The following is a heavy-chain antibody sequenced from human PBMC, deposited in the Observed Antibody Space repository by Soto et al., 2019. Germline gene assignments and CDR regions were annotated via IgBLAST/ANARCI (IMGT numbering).Heavy chain of an antibody. D-gene: IGHD6-13*01. CDR1: GFTFSSYA. Sequence: GGSLRLSCAASGFTFSSYAMHWVRQAPGKGLEWVAVISYDGSNKYYADSVKGRFTISRDNSKNTLYLQMNSLRAEDTAVYYCARDSSSWYVGYYYYYGMDVWGQGTTVTVSS. J-gene: IGHJ6*02. CDR3: ARDSSSWYVGYYYYYGMDV. CDR2: ISYDGSNK. V-gene: IGHV3-30-3*01.